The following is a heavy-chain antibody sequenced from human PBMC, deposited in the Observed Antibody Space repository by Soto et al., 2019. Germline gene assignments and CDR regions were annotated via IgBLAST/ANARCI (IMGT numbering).Heavy chain of an antibody. D-gene: IGHD6-19*01. Sequence: EVQLVESGGGLVQPGGSLKLSCAASGFTFSGSAMHWVRQASGKGLEWVGRIRSKANSYATAYAASVKGRFTISRDDSKNTAYLQMNSLKTEDTAVYYCHNEVTSGWNYYYGMAVWGQGTTVTVSS. CDR2: IRSKANSYAT. CDR3: HNEVTSGWNYYYGMAV. J-gene: IGHJ6*02. CDR1: GFTFSGSA. V-gene: IGHV3-73*02.